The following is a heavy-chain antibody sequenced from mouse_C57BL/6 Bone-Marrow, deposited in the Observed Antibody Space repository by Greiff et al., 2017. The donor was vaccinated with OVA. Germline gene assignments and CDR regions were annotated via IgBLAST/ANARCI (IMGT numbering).Heavy chain of an antibody. CDR2: ISDGGSYT. CDR3: LKSFFAY. D-gene: IGHD6-1*01. V-gene: IGHV5-4*01. Sequence: EVQLVESGGGLVKPGGSLKLSCAASGFTFSSYAMIWVRQTPEQRLEWVATISDGGSYTYYPDNVKGRFTITRDNAKNNLYLQMSHLKSEDTAMYYRLKSFFAYWGQGTLVTVSA. J-gene: IGHJ3*01. CDR1: GFTFSSYA.